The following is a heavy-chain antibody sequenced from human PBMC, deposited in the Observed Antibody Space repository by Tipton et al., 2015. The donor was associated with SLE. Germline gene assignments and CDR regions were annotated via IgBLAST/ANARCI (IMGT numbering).Heavy chain of an antibody. Sequence: SLRLSCAASGFTFSSYSMNWVRQAPGKGLEWVSSISSSSGYIYYADSVTCRFTISRDNAKNSLYLQMTSLRAEDTAVYYCARVSRGSGRSYYFDYWGQGTLVTVSS. CDR3: ARVSRGSGRSYYFDY. V-gene: IGHV3-21*04. CDR2: ISSSSGYI. J-gene: IGHJ4*02. CDR1: GFTFSSYS. D-gene: IGHD3-10*01.